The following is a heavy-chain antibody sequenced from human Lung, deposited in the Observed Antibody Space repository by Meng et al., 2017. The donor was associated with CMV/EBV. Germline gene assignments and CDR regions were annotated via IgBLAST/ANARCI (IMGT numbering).Heavy chain of an antibody. CDR3: ARAYCSSTSCPEGY. J-gene: IGHJ4*02. CDR2: INYSGTT. D-gene: IGHD2-2*01. V-gene: IGHV4-34*01. CDR1: GGSLNGYY. Sequence: LSCAVYGGSLNGYYWSWIRQPPGKGLEWIAEINYSGTTNYSPSLKSRVTISLHSSKNQFSLNLNSVTAADTAVYYCARAYCSSTSCPEGYWGQGSLVTVSS.